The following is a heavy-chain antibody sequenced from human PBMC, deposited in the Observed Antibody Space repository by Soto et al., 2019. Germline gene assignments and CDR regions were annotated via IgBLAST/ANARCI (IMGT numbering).Heavy chain of an antibody. CDR3: ARLRDEQLVRGYFDY. J-gene: IGHJ4*02. D-gene: IGHD6-13*01. CDR2: IYYSGST. V-gene: IGHV4-39*01. CDR1: GGSISSSRYY. Sequence: PSETLSLTCTVPGGSISSSRYYWGWIRQPPGKGLEWIGSIYYSGSTYYNPSLKSRVTISVDTSKNQFSLKLSSVTAADTAVYYCARLRDEQLVRGYFDYWGQGTLVTVSS.